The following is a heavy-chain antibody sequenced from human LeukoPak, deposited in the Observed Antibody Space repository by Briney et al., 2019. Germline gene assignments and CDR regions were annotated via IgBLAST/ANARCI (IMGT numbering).Heavy chain of an antibody. D-gene: IGHD1-26*01. CDR3: ARGLGAPWDAFDI. Sequence: GGSLRLSCAASGFTFSSYSMNWVRQAPGKGLEWVSSISSSSSYIYYADSVKGRFSLPRDNGKDSLSLQMNSLGAEDTAVYYCARGLGAPWDAFDIWGQGTMVTVSS. CDR1: GFTFSSYS. J-gene: IGHJ3*02. CDR2: ISSSSSYI. V-gene: IGHV3-21*01.